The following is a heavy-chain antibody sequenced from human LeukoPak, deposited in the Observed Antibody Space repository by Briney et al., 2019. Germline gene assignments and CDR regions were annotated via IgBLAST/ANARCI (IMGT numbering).Heavy chain of an antibody. J-gene: IGHJ5*02. D-gene: IGHD2-15*01. CDR3: ARGGCSADSCYPWSNWFDP. V-gene: IGHV3-48*01. Sequence: QAGGSLRLACAASGFTFRGYSMNCVRQAPGKVLEWLSYIITTSRTIYYADSVKGRFTISRDNAKNSLYLQINSLRAEDTAVYYCARGGCSADSCYPWSNWFDPWGQGTLVTVSS. CDR2: IITTSRTI. CDR1: GFTFRGYS.